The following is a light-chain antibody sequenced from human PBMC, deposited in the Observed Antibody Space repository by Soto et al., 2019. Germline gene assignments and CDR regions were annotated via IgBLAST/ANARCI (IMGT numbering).Light chain of an antibody. CDR3: QVWDTSSGHV. V-gene: IGLV3-21*02. CDR2: DDS. Sequence: SYELTQPPSVSVAPGQTARITCGGSNIGTRGVHWYQQKPGQAPVVVVYDDSDRPSGIPERFSGSNSGNTASLTISRVEAGDEADYYCQVWDTSSGHVFGTGTKVTV. CDR1: NIGTRG. J-gene: IGLJ1*01.